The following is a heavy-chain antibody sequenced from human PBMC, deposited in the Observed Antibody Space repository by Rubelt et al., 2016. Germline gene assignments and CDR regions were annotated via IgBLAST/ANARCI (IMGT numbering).Heavy chain of an antibody. CDR1: GFTFSSYW. D-gene: IGHD3-10*01. V-gene: IGHV3-7*05. Sequence: EVQLVESGGGLVQPGGSLRLSCAASGFTFSSYWMSWVRQAPGKGLEWVANIKQDGSGKYYVDSVKGRFTNSRDNAKNSLYLQMNRLRAEDKALYYCAKARSYGSGSEIDYWGQGTLVTVSS. CDR2: IKQDGSGK. J-gene: IGHJ4*02. CDR3: AKARSYGSGSEIDY.